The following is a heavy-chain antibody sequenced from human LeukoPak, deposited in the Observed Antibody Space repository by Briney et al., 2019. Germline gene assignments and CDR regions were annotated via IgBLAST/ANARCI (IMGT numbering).Heavy chain of an antibody. J-gene: IGHJ4*02. D-gene: IGHD3-9*01. V-gene: IGHV1-69*04. CDR2: IIPILGIA. Sequence: SVKVSCKASGGTFSSYAISWVRQAPGQGLEWMGRIIPILGIANYAQKFQGRVTITADKSTSTAYMELSSLRSEDTAVYYCARDPEGYYDILTGYYISTSFDYWGQGTLVTVSS. CDR3: ARDPEGYYDILTGYYISTSFDY. CDR1: GGTFSSYA.